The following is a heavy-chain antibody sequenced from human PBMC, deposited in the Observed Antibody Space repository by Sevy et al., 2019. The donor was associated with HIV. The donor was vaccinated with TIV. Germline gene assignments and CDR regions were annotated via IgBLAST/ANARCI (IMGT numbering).Heavy chain of an antibody. CDR3: AKDSEHSGVNYFDC. Sequence: GGSLRVSCAVSGFTFSNHAMSWVRQAPGKGLEWVSGISGSGGSTHFADSVKGRFTISRDNSKNTLYLQMKSLRAEDTVVYYCAKDSEHSGVNYFDCRGQGTLVTVSS. V-gene: IGHV3-23*01. D-gene: IGHD2-21*01. CDR2: ISGSGGST. J-gene: IGHJ4*02. CDR1: GFTFSNHA.